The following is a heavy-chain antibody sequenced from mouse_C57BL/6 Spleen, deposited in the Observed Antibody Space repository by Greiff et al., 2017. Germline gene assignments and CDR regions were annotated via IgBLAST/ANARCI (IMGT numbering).Heavy chain of an antibody. CDR1: GYTFTDYY. CDR3: ARWGGYDGYYFDY. Sequence: VKLVESGPELVKPGASVKISCKASGYTFTDYYINWVKQRPGQGLEWIGWIFPGSGSTYYNEKFKGKATLTVDKSSSTAYMLLSSLTSEDSAVYFCARWGGYDGYYFDYWGQGTTLTVSS. J-gene: IGHJ2*01. V-gene: IGHV1-75*01. CDR2: IFPGSGST. D-gene: IGHD2-2*01.